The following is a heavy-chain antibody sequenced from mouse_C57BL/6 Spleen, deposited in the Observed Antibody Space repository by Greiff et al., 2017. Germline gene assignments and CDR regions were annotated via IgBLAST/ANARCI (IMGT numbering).Heavy chain of an antibody. CDR3: ARHCLDYYAMDY. J-gene: IGHJ4*01. CDR2: ISNLAYSF. Sequence: EVKLVESGGGLVQPGGSLKLSCAASGFTFSDYGMAWVRQAPWKGPEWVAFISNLAYSFYYADPVTGRFPISRENAKNTLYLEMSWLRSEYTAMYYCARHCLDYYAMDYWGQGTSVTVSS. CDR1: GFTFSDYG. V-gene: IGHV5-15*01.